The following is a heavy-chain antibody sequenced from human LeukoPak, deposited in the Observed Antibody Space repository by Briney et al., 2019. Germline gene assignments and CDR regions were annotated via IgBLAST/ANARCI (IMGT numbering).Heavy chain of an antibody. CDR3: ARVFKPVGANYGSVNYYFDY. D-gene: IGHD3-10*01. V-gene: IGHV4-4*07. CDR2: IYTSGST. J-gene: IGHJ4*02. CDR1: GYSISSGYY. Sequence: PSETLSLTCTVSGYSISSGYYWGWIRQPAGKGLEWIGRIYTSGSTNYNPSLKSRVTMSVDTSKNQFSLKLSSVTAADTAVYYCARVFKPVGANYGSVNYYFDYWGQGTLVTVSS.